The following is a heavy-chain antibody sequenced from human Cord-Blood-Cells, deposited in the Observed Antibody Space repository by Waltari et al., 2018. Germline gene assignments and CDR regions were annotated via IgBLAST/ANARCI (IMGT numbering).Heavy chain of an antibody. CDR2: INHSGST. D-gene: IGHD6-13*01. J-gene: IGHJ5*02. CDR1: GGSFSGYY. Sequence: QVQLQQWGAGLLKPSETLSLTCAVYGGSFSGYYWSWIRQPPGKGLEWIGEINHSGSTNYNPSLKSRVTISVDTSKNQFSLKLSSVTAADTAVYYCARGAQQQLDSTRNWFDPWGQGTLVTVSS. V-gene: IGHV4-34*01. CDR3: ARGAQQQLDSTRNWFDP.